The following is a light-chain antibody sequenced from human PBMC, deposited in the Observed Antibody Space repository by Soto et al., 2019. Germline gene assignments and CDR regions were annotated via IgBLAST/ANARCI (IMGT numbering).Light chain of an antibody. CDR3: QQNENLPLT. V-gene: IGKV1-33*01. CDR2: DAS. J-gene: IGKJ4*01. Sequence: DIQMTQSPSSLSASVGDRVTITCQASQDISNYLNWYQQKPGKAPKLLIYDASNLETGVPSRFSGSGSGTDFTFTISSLQPEDIATYYCQQNENLPLTFGGGTKVEIK. CDR1: QDISNY.